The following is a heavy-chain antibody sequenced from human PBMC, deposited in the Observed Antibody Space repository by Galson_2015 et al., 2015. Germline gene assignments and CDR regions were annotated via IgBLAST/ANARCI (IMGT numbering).Heavy chain of an antibody. J-gene: IGHJ4*02. CDR2: ISGSGGST. Sequence: SLRLSCAASGFTFSSYAMSWVRQAPGKGLEWVSAISGSGGSTYYADSVKGRFTISRDNSKNTLCLQMNSLRAEDTAVYYCAKDDSHYYDSSGYYSPDYWGQGTLVTVSS. D-gene: IGHD3-22*01. V-gene: IGHV3-23*01. CDR3: AKDDSHYYDSSGYYSPDY. CDR1: GFTFSSYA.